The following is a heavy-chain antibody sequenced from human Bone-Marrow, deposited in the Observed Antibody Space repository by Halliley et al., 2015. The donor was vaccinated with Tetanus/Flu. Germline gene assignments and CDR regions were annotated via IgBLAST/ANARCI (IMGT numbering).Heavy chain of an antibody. D-gene: IGHD3-22*01. CDR2: ISGYNGNT. Sequence: QLVQSGAEVKKPGASVKVSCKASSFSFSSHGISWVRQAPGQGLEWMGWISGYNGNTDYARKFQGRVTMTADTSTSTAYMELRSLTSVDTAVYYCARDGYYDSSGYYYDLWGRGTLVTVSS. V-gene: IGHV1-18*04. CDR3: ARDGYYDSSGYYYDL. J-gene: IGHJ2*01. CDR1: SFSFSSHG.